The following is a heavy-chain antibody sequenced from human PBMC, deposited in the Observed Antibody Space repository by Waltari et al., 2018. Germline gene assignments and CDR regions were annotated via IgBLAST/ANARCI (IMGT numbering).Heavy chain of an antibody. J-gene: IGHJ4*02. D-gene: IGHD4-17*01. CDR2: ISGSGGST. V-gene: IGHV3-23*04. CDR1: GFTFSSYA. Sequence: EVQLVESGGGLVQPGGSLRPSCAASGFTFSSYAMSWVRRAPGKGLEWVSAISGSGGSTYYADSVKGRFTISRDNSKNTLYLQMNSLRAEDTAVYYCAKPTLAYTVTKTLFDYWGQGTLVTVSS. CDR3: AKPTLAYTVTKTLFDY.